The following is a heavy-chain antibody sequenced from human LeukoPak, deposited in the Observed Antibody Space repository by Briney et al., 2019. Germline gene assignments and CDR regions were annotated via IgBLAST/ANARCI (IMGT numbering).Heavy chain of an antibody. D-gene: IGHD6-13*01. J-gene: IGHJ6*02. V-gene: IGHV4-59*12. CDR3: ARGNYSSSWRGYYYYYGMDV. CDR1: GGSISSYY. Sequence: PSETLSLTCTVSGGSISSYYWSWIRQPPGKGLEWIGYIHYSGSTNYNPSLKSRVTISVDTSKNQFSLKLSSVTAADTAVYYCARGNYSSSWRGYYYYYGMDVWGQGTTVTVSS. CDR2: IHYSGST.